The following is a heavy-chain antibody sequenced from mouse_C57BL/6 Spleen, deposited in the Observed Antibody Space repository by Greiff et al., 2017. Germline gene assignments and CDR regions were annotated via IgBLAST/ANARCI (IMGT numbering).Heavy chain of an antibody. CDR3: ARRGYDPFDY. CDR1: GYTFTGYY. D-gene: IGHD2-3*01. J-gene: IGHJ2*01. CDR2: INPSTGGT. V-gene: IGHV1-42*01. Sequence: VQLQQSGAELVKPGASVKISCKASGYTFTGYYMHWVKQSPEKGLEWIGYINPSTGGTTYNQKFKGKATLTADKSASTAYMQLKSLTSEDSAVYYCARRGYDPFDYWGQGTTVTVSS.